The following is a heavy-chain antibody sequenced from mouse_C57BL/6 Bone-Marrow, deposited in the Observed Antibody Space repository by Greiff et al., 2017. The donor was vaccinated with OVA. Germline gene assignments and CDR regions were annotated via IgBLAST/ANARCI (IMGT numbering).Heavy chain of an antibody. V-gene: IGHV1-50*01. CDR3: ARRFPDY. CDR1: GYTFTSYW. Sequence: QVQLKQSGAELVKPGASVKLSCKASGYTFTSYWMQWVKQRPGQGLEWIGEIDPSDSYTNYNQKFKGKATLTVDTSSSTAYMQLSSLTSEDYAVYYCARRFPDYWGQGTTLTVSS. CDR2: IDPSDSYT. J-gene: IGHJ2*01.